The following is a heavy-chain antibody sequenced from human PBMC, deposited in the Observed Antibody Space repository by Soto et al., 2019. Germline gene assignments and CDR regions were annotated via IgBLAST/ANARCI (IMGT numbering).Heavy chain of an antibody. CDR2: INWNGGTT. D-gene: IGHD3-10*01. J-gene: IGHJ4*02. CDR3: AKSQSPMVRGVIEAFDF. V-gene: IGHV3-20*04. CDR1: GFTFDDYG. Sequence: EVPLVESGGSVVRPGGSLRLSCVASGFTFDDYGMSWVRQVPGKGLEWVSGINWNGGTTHYADSVKGRFTISRDNAKNSLYLQMNSLRAEDTALYFCAKSQSPMVRGVIEAFDFWGQGTLVTVSS.